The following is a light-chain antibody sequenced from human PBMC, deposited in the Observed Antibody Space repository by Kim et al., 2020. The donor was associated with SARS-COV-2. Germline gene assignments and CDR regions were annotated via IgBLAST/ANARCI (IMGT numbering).Light chain of an antibody. CDR3: QQYGSSPQA. Sequence: LSPGERATLSCRASQSVSSSYLAWYQQKPGQAPRLLIYGASSRATGIPDRFSGSGSGTDFTLTISRLEPEDFAVYYCQQYGSSPQAFGQGTKLEI. V-gene: IGKV3-20*01. J-gene: IGKJ2*01. CDR2: GAS. CDR1: QSVSSSY.